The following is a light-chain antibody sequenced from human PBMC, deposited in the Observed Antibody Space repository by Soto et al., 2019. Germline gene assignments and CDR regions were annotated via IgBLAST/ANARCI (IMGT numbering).Light chain of an antibody. V-gene: IGLV2-23*02. J-gene: IGLJ2*01. CDR1: TSDVGTYDL. CDR3: CSYAGISTFHVV. CDR2: EVT. Sequence: QSALTQPASVSGSPGQSITISCTGTTSDVGTYDLVSWYQQHPGKAPKLMIYEVTRRPSGVSNRFSGSKSGNTASLTISGLQAEDEGDYYCCSYAGISTFHVVFGGGTQLTVL.